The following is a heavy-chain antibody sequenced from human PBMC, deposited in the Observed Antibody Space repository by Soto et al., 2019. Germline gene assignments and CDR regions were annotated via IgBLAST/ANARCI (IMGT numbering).Heavy chain of an antibody. D-gene: IGHD6-6*01. V-gene: IGHV3-30-3*01. CDR2: ISYDGSNK. CDR3: ARDLYSSSTNHFDY. CDR1: GFTFSSYA. J-gene: IGHJ4*02. Sequence: QVQLVESGGGVVQPGRSLRLSCAASGFTFSSYAMHWVRQAPGKGLEWVAVISYDGSNKYYADSVKGRFTIYRDNSKNTLYLQMNSLRAEDTAVYYCARDLYSSSTNHFDYWGQGTLVTVSS.